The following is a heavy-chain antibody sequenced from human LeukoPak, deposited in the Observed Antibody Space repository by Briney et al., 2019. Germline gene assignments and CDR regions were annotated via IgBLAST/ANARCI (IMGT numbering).Heavy chain of an antibody. CDR3: VSQTPLYSGSFYFDY. V-gene: IGHV4-39*01. J-gene: IGHJ4*02. Sequence: SETLSLTCTVSGGPISSSSYYWGWIRQPPGKGLEWIGSIYYSGSTYYNPSLKSRLTISVDPSKNRFSLKLSSVTAADTAVYYCVSQTPLYSGSFYFDYWGQGTLVTVSS. CDR2: IYYSGST. D-gene: IGHD1-26*01. CDR1: GGPISSSSYY.